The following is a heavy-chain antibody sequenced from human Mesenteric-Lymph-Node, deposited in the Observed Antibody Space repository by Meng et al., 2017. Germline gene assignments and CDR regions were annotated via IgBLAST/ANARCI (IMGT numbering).Heavy chain of an antibody. Sequence: GGSLRLSCAASGFTFSNYWMHWVRQAPGKGLVWVSRINTDGTHINYAASVKGRFTISRDNAKNSLYLQMNSLRAEDTAVYYCARIAVVRGVIRYYYYYGMDVWGQGTTVTVSS. D-gene: IGHD3-10*01. CDR3: ARIAVVRGVIRYYYYYGMDV. CDR1: GFTFSNYW. V-gene: IGHV3-74*01. J-gene: IGHJ6*02. CDR2: INTDGTHI.